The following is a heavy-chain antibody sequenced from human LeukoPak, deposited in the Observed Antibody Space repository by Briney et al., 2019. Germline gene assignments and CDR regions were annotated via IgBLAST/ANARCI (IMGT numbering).Heavy chain of an antibody. CDR1: GYTFTGYY. Sequence: ASVKVSCKASGYTFTGYYMHWVRQAPGQGLEWMGWINPNSGVTNYAQKFQGRVTMTRDTSISTAYMELSRLRSDDTAVYYRARANYCSRTSCFRDAFDIWGQGTMVTVSS. J-gene: IGHJ3*02. D-gene: IGHD2-2*01. V-gene: IGHV1-2*02. CDR3: ARANYCSRTSCFRDAFDI. CDR2: INPNSGVT.